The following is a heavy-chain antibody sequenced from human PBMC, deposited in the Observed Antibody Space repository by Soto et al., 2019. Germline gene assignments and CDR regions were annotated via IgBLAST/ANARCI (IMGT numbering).Heavy chain of an antibody. CDR2: TIPIFGTA. CDR1: GGTFSSYA. J-gene: IGHJ4*02. D-gene: IGHD5-18*01. CDR3: ARNDRGYSYGYLDY. Sequence: ASVKVSCKTSGGTFSSYAISWVRQAPGQGLEWMGGTIPIFGTANYAQKFQGRVTITADESTSTAYMELSSLRSEDTAVYYCARNDRGYSYGYLDYWGQGTLVSV. V-gene: IGHV1-69*13.